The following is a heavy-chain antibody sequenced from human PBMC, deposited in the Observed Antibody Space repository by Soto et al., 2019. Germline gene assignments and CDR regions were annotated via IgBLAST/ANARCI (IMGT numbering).Heavy chain of an antibody. Sequence: EVQLLESGGGLVQPGGSLRLSCAASGFTFSSYAMSWVRQAPGKGLEWVSAISGSGGSTYYADSVKGRFTISRDNSKNTLSLQMNSLRSVDTAVYYCASPSGGSSWYGYWGQGTLVTVSS. D-gene: IGHD6-13*01. CDR3: ASPSGGSSWYGY. J-gene: IGHJ4*02. V-gene: IGHV3-23*01. CDR2: ISGSGGST. CDR1: GFTFSSYA.